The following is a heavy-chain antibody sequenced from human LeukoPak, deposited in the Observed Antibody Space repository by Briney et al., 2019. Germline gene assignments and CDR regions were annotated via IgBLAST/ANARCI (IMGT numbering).Heavy chain of an antibody. CDR2: INPSGGST. D-gene: IGHD4-17*01. J-gene: IGHJ3*02. V-gene: IGHV1-46*01. Sequence: ASVKVSCKASGYTFTSYYMHWVRPAPGQGLEWMGIINPSGGSTTSPQKFQGRVTMTRDTSTSTVYMELSSLRSVDTAVYYCARLNGDGSAFDIWGQGTMVTVPS. CDR3: ARLNGDGSAFDI. CDR1: GYTFTSYY.